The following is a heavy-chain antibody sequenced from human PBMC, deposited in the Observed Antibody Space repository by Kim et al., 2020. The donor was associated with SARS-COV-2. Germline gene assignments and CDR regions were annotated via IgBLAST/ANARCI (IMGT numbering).Heavy chain of an antibody. J-gene: IGHJ6*02. D-gene: IGHD2-15*01. Sequence: GGSLRLSCAASGFTFSSYAMHWVRQAPGKGLEWVAVISYDGSNKYYADSVKGRFTISRDNSKNTLYLQMNSLRAEDTAVYYCARPYCSGGSCYSLYYYYGMDVWGQGTTVTVSS. V-gene: IGHV3-30*04. CDR2: ISYDGSNK. CDR1: GFTFSSYA. CDR3: ARPYCSGGSCYSLYYYYGMDV.